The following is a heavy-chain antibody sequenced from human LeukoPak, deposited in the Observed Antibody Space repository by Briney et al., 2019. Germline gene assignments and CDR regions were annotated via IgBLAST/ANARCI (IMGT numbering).Heavy chain of an antibody. CDR3: ARVLRAASWRSYDY. J-gene: IGHJ4*02. CDR2: IYYNGDT. Sequence: PSETLSLTCTVSGGSVSNSLYYWSWIRQPPGKGLEWIGYIYYNGDTNYNPSLKSRVIISIDTSSNQFSLRLNYMTAADTAVYYCARVLRAASWRSYDYWGQGSLVTVSS. V-gene: IGHV4-61*01. CDR1: GGSVSNSLYY. D-gene: IGHD5-18*01.